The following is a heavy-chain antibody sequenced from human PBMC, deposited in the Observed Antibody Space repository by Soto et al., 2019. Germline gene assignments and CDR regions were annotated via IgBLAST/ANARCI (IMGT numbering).Heavy chain of an antibody. J-gene: IGHJ4*02. CDR2: ISSSSSTI. V-gene: IGHV3-48*02. D-gene: IGHD3-22*01. CDR3: ARAMLYYYDSSGYSYYFDY. Sequence: EVQLVESGGGLVQPGGSLRLSCAASGFTFSSYSMNWVRQAPGKGLEWVSYISSSSSTIYYADSVKGRFTISRDNAENSLYLQMNSLRDEDTAVYYCARAMLYYYDSSGYSYYFDYWGQGTLVTVSS. CDR1: GFTFSSYS.